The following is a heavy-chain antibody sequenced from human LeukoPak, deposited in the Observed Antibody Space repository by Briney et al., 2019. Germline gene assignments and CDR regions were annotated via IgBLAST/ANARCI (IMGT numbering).Heavy chain of an antibody. D-gene: IGHD1-26*01. V-gene: IGHV3-7*01. Sequence: GGSLRLSCTASGFTFTSYWMSWVRQAPGKGLEWVANIKQDGSEKYYVDAVKGRFTISRGNAENSLYLQMNSLRAEDSAVYYCATDGGTYFGYFHHWGQGTLVTVSS. CDR3: ATDGGTYFGYFHH. CDR2: IKQDGSEK. CDR1: GFTFTSYW. J-gene: IGHJ1*01.